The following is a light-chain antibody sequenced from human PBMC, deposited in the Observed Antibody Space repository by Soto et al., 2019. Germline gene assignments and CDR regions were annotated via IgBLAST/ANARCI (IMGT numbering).Light chain of an antibody. Sequence: SYELTQPPSVSVSPGQTARITCSGDAMPRQYAYWYQQKPGQAPVLVIYKDSERPSGIPERFSGSSSGTTATLTISGVQAEDEADYHCQSADSSGTCVFGGGTQLTVL. J-gene: IGLJ2*01. CDR3: QSADSSGTCV. V-gene: IGLV3-25*03. CDR2: KDS. CDR1: AMPRQY.